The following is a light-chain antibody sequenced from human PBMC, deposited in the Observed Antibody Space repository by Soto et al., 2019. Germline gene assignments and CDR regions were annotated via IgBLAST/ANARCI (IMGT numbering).Light chain of an antibody. J-gene: IGKJ5*01. CDR2: DAS. V-gene: IGKV1-39*01. CDR3: QQSYDPVAIT. Sequence: IEVTQSPSSLAASLGDRVTITCRASQTIGTYVNWYRQKSGAAPELLIYDASTLQSGVPSRFRGGASGKDFTLTISSLQLDDFATYYCQQSYDPVAITFGNRTRLKI. CDR1: QTIGTY.